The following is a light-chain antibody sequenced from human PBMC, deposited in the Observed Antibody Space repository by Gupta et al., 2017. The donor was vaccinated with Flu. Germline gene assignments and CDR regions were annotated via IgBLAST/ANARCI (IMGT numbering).Light chain of an antibody. V-gene: IGKV4-1*01. CDR1: QTVLYSSTNKNY. Sequence: DIVMTQSPDSLAVSLGERATINCKSSQTVLYSSTNKNYLAWYQQRPGQPPKLLIYWASTRESGVPERFSGSGSGTDFTLTISNLQAEDVAVYYCQQYSATPPTFGPGTKVDLK. CDR3: QQYSATPPT. J-gene: IGKJ3*01. CDR2: WAS.